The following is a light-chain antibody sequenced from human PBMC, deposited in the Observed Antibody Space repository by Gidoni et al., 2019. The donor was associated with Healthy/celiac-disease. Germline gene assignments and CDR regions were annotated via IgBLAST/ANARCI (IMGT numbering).Light chain of an antibody. CDR2: AAS. Sequence: DIPLTQSPSFLSASVGDRVTITCRASQDISSYLAWYQQKQGKAPELLIYAASILQSGVPSRFSGRGSGTEFTLTISSLQPADFATYYCQQLNSYAFGQGTKVDSK. CDR3: QQLNSYA. J-gene: IGKJ2*01. CDR1: QDISSY. V-gene: IGKV1-9*01.